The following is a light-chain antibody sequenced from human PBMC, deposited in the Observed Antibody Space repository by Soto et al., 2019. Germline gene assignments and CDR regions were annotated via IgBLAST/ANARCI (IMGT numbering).Light chain of an antibody. CDR3: CSYAGSITWV. J-gene: IGLJ3*02. Sequence: QSALTQPASVSGSPGQSITISCTGTSSDVGGYNYVSWYQQHPGKAPKLMIYEGSKRPSGVSNRLSGSKSGNTASLTISGLQAEDEADYYCCSYAGSITWVFGGGTKLTVL. CDR1: SSDVGGYNY. CDR2: EGS. V-gene: IGLV2-23*01.